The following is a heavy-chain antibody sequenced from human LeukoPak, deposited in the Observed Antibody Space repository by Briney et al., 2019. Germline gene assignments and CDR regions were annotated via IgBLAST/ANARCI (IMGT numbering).Heavy chain of an antibody. Sequence: GGSLRLSCAASGLTVSSNCMSWVRQAPGKGLVWVSFIYSGGNTYYADSVKGRFTISRDNSKNTFHLQMNSLRPEDTAVYSCARSFFQWNYGSCLDSWGQGTLVTVSS. V-gene: IGHV3-53*05. D-gene: IGHD1-7*01. J-gene: IGHJ1*01. CDR1: GLTVSSNC. CDR2: IYSGGNT. CDR3: ARSFFQWNYGSCLDS.